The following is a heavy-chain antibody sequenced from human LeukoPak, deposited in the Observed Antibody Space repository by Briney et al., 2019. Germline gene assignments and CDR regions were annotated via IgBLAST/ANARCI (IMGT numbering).Heavy chain of an antibody. CDR3: ARVERWLQLGGAFDI. CDR2: INPNSGGT. V-gene: IGHV1-2*02. Sequence: ASVKVSFKASGYTFTGYYMHWVRQAPGQGLEWMGWINPNSGGTNYAQKFQGRVTMTRDTSISTAYMELSRLRSDDTAVYYCARVERWLQLGGAFDIWGQGTMVTVSS. D-gene: IGHD5-24*01. J-gene: IGHJ3*02. CDR1: GYTFTGYY.